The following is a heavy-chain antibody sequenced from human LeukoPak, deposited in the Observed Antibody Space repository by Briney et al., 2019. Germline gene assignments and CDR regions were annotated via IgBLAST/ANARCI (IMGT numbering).Heavy chain of an antibody. CDR1: GFTFSSYS. D-gene: IGHD2-15*01. Sequence: PGGSLRLSCAASGFTFSSYSMNWVRQAPGKGLERVSYISSSSSTIYYADSVKGRFTISRDNAKNSLYLQMNSLRAEDTAVYYCARGPCSGGSCSFLYYYYMDVWGKGTTVTVSS. CDR3: ARGPCSGGSCSFLYYYYMDV. CDR2: ISSSSSTI. V-gene: IGHV3-48*01. J-gene: IGHJ6*03.